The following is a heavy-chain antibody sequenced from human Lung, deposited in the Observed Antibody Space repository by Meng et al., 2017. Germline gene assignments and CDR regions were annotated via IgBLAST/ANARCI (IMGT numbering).Heavy chain of an antibody. Sequence: GGSLRLSCAVSGFTFSSYSIHWVRQAPGKGLEWMAVTSFDETNKYYADSVKGRFTISRDNSKNTLNLEMDSLRAEDTAMYYCARAGAYDYLDYWGQGTLVTVSS. V-gene: IGHV3-30*04. CDR1: GFTFSSYS. D-gene: IGHD5-12*01. J-gene: IGHJ4*02. CDR2: TSFDETNK. CDR3: ARAGAYDYLDY.